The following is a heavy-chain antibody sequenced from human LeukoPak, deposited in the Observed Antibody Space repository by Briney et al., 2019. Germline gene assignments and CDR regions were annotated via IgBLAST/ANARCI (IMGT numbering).Heavy chain of an antibody. CDR1: GFPFSGYA. J-gene: IGHJ4*02. D-gene: IGHD6-19*01. Sequence: GGSLRLSCAASGFPFSGYAMHWVRQAPGKGLEWVSAIYSGGTTYYADSVKGRFTIFRHNSKNLLYLQVNSLRAEDTAVYYCARDKRSGWYDYWGQGTLVTVSS. CDR2: IYSGGTT. V-gene: IGHV3-53*04. CDR3: ARDKRSGWYDY.